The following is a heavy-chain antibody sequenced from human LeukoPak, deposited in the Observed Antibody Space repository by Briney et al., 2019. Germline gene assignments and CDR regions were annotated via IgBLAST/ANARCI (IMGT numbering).Heavy chain of an antibody. D-gene: IGHD1-14*01. Sequence: GGSLRLSCAASGFSFSTYYVNWVRQAPGKGLEWVSCISSSSTYIYYADSVRGRFAISRDNAKNSLYLQMNSLRAEDTAVYYCARENHASFDYWGQGSLVTVSS. CDR3: ARENHASFDY. V-gene: IGHV3-21*01. CDR2: ISSSSTYI. CDR1: GFSFSTYY. J-gene: IGHJ4*02.